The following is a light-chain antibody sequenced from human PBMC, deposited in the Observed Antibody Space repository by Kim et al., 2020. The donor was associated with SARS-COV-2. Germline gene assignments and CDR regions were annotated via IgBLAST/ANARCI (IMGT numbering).Light chain of an antibody. CDR2: NAF. CDR1: QSISSNY. J-gene: IGKJ1*01. CDR3: QQYHSQPWT. Sequence: EIVLTQSPGTLSLSPGERATLSCRASQSISSNYLAWYQQKPGQAPRLLIYNAFSRAPGIPDRFSGSGSGTDFTLTINRLEPEDFAVYSCQQYHSQPWTFGQGTRVDIK. V-gene: IGKV3-20*01.